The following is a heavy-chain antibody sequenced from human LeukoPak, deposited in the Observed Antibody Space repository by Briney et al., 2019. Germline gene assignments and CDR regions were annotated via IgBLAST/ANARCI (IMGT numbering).Heavy chain of an antibody. CDR3: ARGEGDQEDYLDY. Sequence: GGSLRLSCAASGFTFSSYAMHWVRQAPGKGLEWVAVISYDGSNKYYADSVKGRFTISRDNSKNTLYLQMNSLRAEDTAVYYCARGEGDQEDYLDYWGQGTLVTVSS. J-gene: IGHJ4*02. V-gene: IGHV3-30-3*01. CDR1: GFTFSSYA. CDR2: ISYDGSNK. D-gene: IGHD3-10*01.